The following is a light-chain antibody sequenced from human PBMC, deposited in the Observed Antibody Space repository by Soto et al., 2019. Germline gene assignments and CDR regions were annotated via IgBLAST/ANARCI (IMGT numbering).Light chain of an antibody. CDR3: CSYAGSYTVV. V-gene: IGLV2-11*01. Sequence: QSALTQPRSVSGSPGQSVTISCTRTSSDVGGYNYVSWYQQHPGKAPKLIIYNVSKRPSGVPDRFSGSKSGNTASLTISGLQADDEADYYCCSYAGSYTVVFGGGTKLTVL. CDR2: NVS. J-gene: IGLJ2*01. CDR1: SSDVGGYNY.